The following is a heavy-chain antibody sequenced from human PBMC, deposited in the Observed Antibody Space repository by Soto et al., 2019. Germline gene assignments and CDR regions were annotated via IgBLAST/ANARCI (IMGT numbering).Heavy chain of an antibody. Sequence: SETLFLTCTVSGGSISSYYWSWIRQPPGKGLEWIGYIYYSGSTNYNPSLKSRVTISVDTSKNQFSLKLSSVTAADTAVYYCARQQDILTGYYYWGQGTLVTVSS. CDR2: IYYSGST. CDR3: ARQQDILTGYYY. CDR1: GGSISSYY. D-gene: IGHD3-9*01. V-gene: IGHV4-59*08. J-gene: IGHJ4*02.